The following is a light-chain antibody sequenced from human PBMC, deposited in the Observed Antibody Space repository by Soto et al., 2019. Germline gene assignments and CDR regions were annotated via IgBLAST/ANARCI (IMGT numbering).Light chain of an antibody. Sequence: QSALTQPASVSGSPGQSITISCTGTSSDVGGYSYVSWYQQHPGKAPKLMIYEVSNRPSGVSNRFSGSKSGNTASLTISWLQAEDEADYYCSSYTSSSTHYVFGTGTKLTVL. J-gene: IGLJ1*01. CDR3: SSYTSSSTHYV. CDR1: SSDVGGYSY. CDR2: EVS. V-gene: IGLV2-14*01.